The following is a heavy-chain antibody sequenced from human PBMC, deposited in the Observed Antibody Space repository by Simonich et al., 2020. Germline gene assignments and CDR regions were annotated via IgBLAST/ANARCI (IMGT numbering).Heavy chain of an antibody. Sequence: EVQLVESGGGLVQPGGSLRLSCAASGFTFSSYWMSWVRQAPGKGLGWVANIKQDGSEKYYVDSVKGRFTLTRDNAKNSLYLKMNSLRAEDTAVYYCARDGLGTAYYYYMDVWGKGTTVTVSS. CDR2: IKQDGSEK. D-gene: IGHD7-27*01. CDR1: GFTFSSYW. J-gene: IGHJ6*03. V-gene: IGHV3-7*01. CDR3: ARDGLGTAYYYYMDV.